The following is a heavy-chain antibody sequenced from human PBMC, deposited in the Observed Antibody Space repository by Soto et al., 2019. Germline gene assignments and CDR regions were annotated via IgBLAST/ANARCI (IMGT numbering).Heavy chain of an antibody. D-gene: IGHD5-18*01. Sequence: SETLSLTCTVSGGSISSYYWSWIRQPPGKGLEWIGYIYYSGSTNYNPSLKSRVTISVDTSKNQFSLKLSSVTAADTAVYYCARDRWGYSYPYYYYGMDVWGQGTTVTVSS. CDR1: GGSISSYY. CDR2: IYYSGST. V-gene: IGHV4-59*01. J-gene: IGHJ6*02. CDR3: ARDRWGYSYPYYYYGMDV.